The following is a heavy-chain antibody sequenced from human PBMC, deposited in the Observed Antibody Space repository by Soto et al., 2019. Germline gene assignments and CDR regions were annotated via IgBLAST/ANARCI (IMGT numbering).Heavy chain of an antibody. CDR3: ARADYYDILTGYYFLRY. D-gene: IGHD3-9*01. Sequence: AASVKVSCKASGYTFTSYGISWVRQAPGQGLEWMGWISAYNGNTNYAQKLQGRVTMTTDTSTSTAYMELRSLRSDDTAVYYCARADYYDILTGYYFLRYWGQGTLVTVSS. CDR1: GYTFTSYG. V-gene: IGHV1-18*04. J-gene: IGHJ4*02. CDR2: ISAYNGNT.